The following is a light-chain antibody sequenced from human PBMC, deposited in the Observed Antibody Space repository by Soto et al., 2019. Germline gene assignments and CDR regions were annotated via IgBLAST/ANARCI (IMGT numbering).Light chain of an antibody. Sequence: DIHMTQSPSSLSASVGDRVTITCRASQSISSHLNWYQQKPGKAPNLLMYTASNLQSGVPSRFSGSGSGTDFTLKISRVEAEDVGVYYCMQALQTPLTFGGGTKVDIK. V-gene: IGKV1-39*01. J-gene: IGKJ4*01. CDR1: QSISSH. CDR3: MQALQTPLT. CDR2: TAS.